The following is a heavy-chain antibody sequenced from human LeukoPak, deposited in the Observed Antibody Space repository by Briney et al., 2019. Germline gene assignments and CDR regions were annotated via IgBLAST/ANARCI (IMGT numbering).Heavy chain of an antibody. CDR2: ISGSAGST. D-gene: IGHD6-19*01. Sequence: GGSLRLSCAAPGFTFSSYAMSWVRQAPGKGLEWVSTISGSAGSTYYADSVKGRFTISRDNFRDTVFLQMNSLRAEDTAVYYCAKEIAVAGVPYYYYYYAMDVWGQGTTVTVSS. CDR3: AKEIAVAGVPYYYYYYAMDV. CDR1: GFTFSSYA. J-gene: IGHJ6*02. V-gene: IGHV3-23*01.